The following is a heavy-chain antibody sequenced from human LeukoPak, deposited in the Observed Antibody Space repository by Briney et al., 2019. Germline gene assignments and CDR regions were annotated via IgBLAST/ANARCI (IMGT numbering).Heavy chain of an antibody. D-gene: IGHD6-6*01. V-gene: IGHV3-21*01. CDR2: IGISRRYI. J-gene: IGHJ3*02. Sequence: PGGSLRLSCEVSGITFSRHSMNWVRQAPGKGLEWVASIGISRRYIYHADSVRGRFTISGDNAEKSLYLEMNSLRVEDTAVYYCTRGLEYSSTDAFDIWGQGIMVTVSS. CDR1: GITFSRHS. CDR3: TRGLEYSSTDAFDI.